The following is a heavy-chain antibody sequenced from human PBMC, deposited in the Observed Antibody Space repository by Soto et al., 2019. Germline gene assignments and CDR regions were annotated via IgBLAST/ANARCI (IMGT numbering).Heavy chain of an antibody. J-gene: IGHJ5*01. CDR2: IIPKFATT. D-gene: IGHD1-26*01. V-gene: IGHV1-69*01. Sequence: QVQLVQSGAEVKKPGSSVKVSCKASGDNFNTYGIVWVRQAPGQGLECLGWIIPKFATTNYAQRFQGRLTITADESTNTVYMELDGLTSEDTAVYYCARDNPRNSGNYGLSSWGHGTLVTVSS. CDR3: ARDNPRNSGNYGLSS. CDR1: GDNFNTYG.